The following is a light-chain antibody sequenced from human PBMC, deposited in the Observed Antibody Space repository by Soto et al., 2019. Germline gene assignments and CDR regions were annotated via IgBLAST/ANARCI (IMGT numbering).Light chain of an antibody. CDR2: SNN. CDR3: QSYDSGVTGSV. CDR1: SSNIGSNT. Sequence: QSVLTQPPSASGTPGQRVTISCSGSSSNIGSNTVNWYQQLPGTAPKLLIYSNNQRPSGVPDRFSGSKSGTSASLAISGLQSEDEADYYCQSYDSGVTGSVFGTGTKVTVL. J-gene: IGLJ1*01. V-gene: IGLV1-44*01.